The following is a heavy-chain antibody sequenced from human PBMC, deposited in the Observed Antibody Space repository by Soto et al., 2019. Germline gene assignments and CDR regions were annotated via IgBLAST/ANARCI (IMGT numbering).Heavy chain of an antibody. CDR1: SGSISSYY. V-gene: IGHV4-59*01. CDR3: ARATYYYDSSDY. CDR2: IHYSGNT. Sequence: SETLALTCTVSSGSISSYYWSWIRQPPGKGLEWIGHIHYSGNTKYNPSLKSRVTISVDTSKNQFSLQLTSVTAADTAVYYCARATYYYDSSDYWGQGTLVTVSS. D-gene: IGHD3-22*01. J-gene: IGHJ4*02.